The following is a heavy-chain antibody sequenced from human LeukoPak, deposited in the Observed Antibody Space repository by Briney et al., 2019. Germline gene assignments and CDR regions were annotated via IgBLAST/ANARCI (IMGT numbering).Heavy chain of an antibody. D-gene: IGHD3-10*01. V-gene: IGHV4-34*01. Sequence: SETLSLTCAVYGGSFSGYYWSWIRQPPGKGLEWIGEINHSGSTNYNPSLKSRVTISVDTSKNQFSLKLSSVTAADTAVYYCARHPVNRKMVRSRDIMAINWFGPWGQGTLVTVSS. J-gene: IGHJ5*02. CDR1: GGSFSGYY. CDR3: ARHPVNRKMVRSRDIMAINWFGP. CDR2: INHSGST.